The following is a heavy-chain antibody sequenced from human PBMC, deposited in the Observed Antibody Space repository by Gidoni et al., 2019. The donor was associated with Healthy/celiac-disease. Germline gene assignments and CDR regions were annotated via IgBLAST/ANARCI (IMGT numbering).Heavy chain of an antibody. D-gene: IGHD3-16*02. CDR2: IYYSGST. J-gene: IGHJ4*02. CDR1: GGSISSGGYY. V-gene: IGHV4-31*03. Sequence: QVQLQESGPGLVKPSQTLSLTCTVSGGSISSGGYYWSWIRQHPGKGLEWIGYIYYSGSTYYNPSLKSRVTISVDTSKNQFSLKLSSVTAADTAVYYCAGFPYDYIWGSYRYTVDYWGQGTLVTVSS. CDR3: AGFPYDYIWGSYRYTVDY.